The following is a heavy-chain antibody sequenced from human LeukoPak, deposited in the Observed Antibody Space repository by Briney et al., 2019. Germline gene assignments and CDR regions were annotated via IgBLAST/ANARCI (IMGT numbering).Heavy chain of an antibody. J-gene: IGHJ4*02. CDR3: ARVFSRGYSYGPQNYYFDY. V-gene: IGHV1-2*02. CDR2: INPNSGGT. D-gene: IGHD5-18*01. CDR1: GYTFTGYY. Sequence: ASVKVSCKASGYTFTGYYMHWVRQAPGQELEWMGWINPNSGGTNYAQKFQGRVTMTRDTSISTAYMELSRLRSDDTAVYYCARVFSRGYSYGPQNYYFDYWGQGTLVTVSS.